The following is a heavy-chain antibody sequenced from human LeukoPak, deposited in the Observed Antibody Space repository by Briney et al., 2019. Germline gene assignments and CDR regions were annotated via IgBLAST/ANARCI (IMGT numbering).Heavy chain of an antibody. V-gene: IGHV4-4*02. J-gene: IGHJ4*02. Sequence: SGTLSLTCAVSGGSILTTNWWSWVRQPPGKGLEWIGEVHLSGTSNYNPSLKSRVSMSIDKSKNQLSLKLTSVTAADTAMYYCARESGAFSPFGFWGQGTLVTVSP. CDR1: GGSILTTNW. CDR2: VHLSGTS. CDR3: ARESGAFSPFGF. D-gene: IGHD1-26*01.